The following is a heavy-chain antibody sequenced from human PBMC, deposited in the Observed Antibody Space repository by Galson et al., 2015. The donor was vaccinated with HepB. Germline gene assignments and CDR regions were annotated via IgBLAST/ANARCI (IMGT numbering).Heavy chain of an antibody. V-gene: IGHV3-21*01. CDR2: ISSSSSYI. CDR3: ARGERDFWSGYTWITDGPFDY. Sequence: SLRLSCAASGFTFSSYSMNWVRQAPGKGLEWVSSISSSSSYIYYADSVKGRFTISRDNAKNSLYLQMNSLRAEDTAVYYCARGERDFWSGYTWITDGPFDYWGQGTLVTVSS. J-gene: IGHJ4*02. D-gene: IGHD3-3*01. CDR1: GFTFSSYS.